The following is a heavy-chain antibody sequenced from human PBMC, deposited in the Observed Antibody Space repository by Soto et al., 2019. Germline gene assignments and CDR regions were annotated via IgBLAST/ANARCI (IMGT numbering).Heavy chain of an antibody. Sequence: ASVKVSCKASGYTFTGYYMHWVRQAPGQGLERMGWINPNSGGTNYAQKFQGWVTMTRDTSISTAYMELSRLRSDDTAVYYCARGGIVVVPAAMGSDYYYYMDVWGKGTTVTVSS. CDR2: INPNSGGT. J-gene: IGHJ6*03. CDR1: GYTFTGYY. D-gene: IGHD2-2*01. CDR3: ARGGIVVVPAAMGSDYYYYMDV. V-gene: IGHV1-2*04.